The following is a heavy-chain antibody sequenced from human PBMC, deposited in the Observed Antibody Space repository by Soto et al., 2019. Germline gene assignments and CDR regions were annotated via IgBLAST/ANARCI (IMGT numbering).Heavy chain of an antibody. CDR2: VYYTGST. CDR3: ARVGCSGGSCYSIDYYYYAMDV. CDR1: GGSVSSGSYY. V-gene: IGHV4-61*01. J-gene: IGHJ6*02. D-gene: IGHD2-15*01. Sequence: QVQLQESGPGLVKPSETLSLTCTVSGGSVSSGSYYWSWIRQPPGKGLEWIGYVYYTGSTNYNPSLQSRVTISIDTSKNQFALKLSSVTAAATAVYYFARVGCSGGSCYSIDYYYYAMDVWGQGTTVTVSS.